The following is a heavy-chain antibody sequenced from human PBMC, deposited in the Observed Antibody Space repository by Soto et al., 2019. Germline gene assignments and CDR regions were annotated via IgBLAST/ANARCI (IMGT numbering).Heavy chain of an antibody. CDR2: IWYDGSNK. CDR1: GFTFSSYG. J-gene: IGHJ5*02. Sequence: GGSLRLSCAASGFTFSSYGMHWVRQAPGKGLEWVAVIWYDGSNKYYADSVKGRFTISRDNSKNTLYLQMNSLRAEDTAVYYCARAGVYDFWFDHWGQGTLVTVSS. D-gene: IGHD3-3*01. CDR3: ARAGVYDFWFDH. V-gene: IGHV3-33*01.